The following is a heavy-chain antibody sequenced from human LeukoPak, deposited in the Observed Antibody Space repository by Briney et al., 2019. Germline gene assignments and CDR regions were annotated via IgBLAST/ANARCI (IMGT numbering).Heavy chain of an antibody. CDR2: ISYDGSNK. CDR1: GFTFSSYG. Sequence: EPGRSLRLSCAASGFTFSSYGMHWVRQAPGKGLEWVAVISYDGSNKYYADSVKGRFTISRDNAKNSLYLQMNSLRAEDTAVYYCARDEASFDIWGQGTMVTVSS. CDR3: ARDEASFDI. J-gene: IGHJ3*02. V-gene: IGHV3-30*03.